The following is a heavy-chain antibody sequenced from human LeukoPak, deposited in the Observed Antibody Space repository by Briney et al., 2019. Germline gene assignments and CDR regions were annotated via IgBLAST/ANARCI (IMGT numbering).Heavy chain of an antibody. CDR3: AKRGVVIRVILVGFHKEANYFDS. V-gene: IGHV3-23*01. J-gene: IGHJ4*02. D-gene: IGHD3-10*01. CDR2: ISDSGGRT. Sequence: AGGSLRLSCAVSGITLSNHGMSWVRQAPGKGLEWVAGISDSGGRTNYADSVKGRFTISRDNPKNTLYLQMNSLRVEDTAVYFCAKRGVVIRVILVGFHKEANYFDSWGQGALVTVSS. CDR1: GITLSNHG.